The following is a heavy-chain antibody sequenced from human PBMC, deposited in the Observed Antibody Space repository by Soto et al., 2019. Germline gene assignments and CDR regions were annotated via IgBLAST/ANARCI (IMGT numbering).Heavy chain of an antibody. D-gene: IGHD3-16*01. V-gene: IGHV3-23*01. CDR3: PKDFQRYEYTPRNY. Sequence: GGSLRLSCAASGFTFSSYAMSWVRQGPGKGLEWVSAISGSGGSTYYADSVKGRFTISRDNSKNTLYLQMNSLRAEDTAVYYCPKDFQRYEYTPRNYRGQGTVFTVSS. CDR2: ISGSGGST. J-gene: IGHJ4*02. CDR1: GFTFSSYA.